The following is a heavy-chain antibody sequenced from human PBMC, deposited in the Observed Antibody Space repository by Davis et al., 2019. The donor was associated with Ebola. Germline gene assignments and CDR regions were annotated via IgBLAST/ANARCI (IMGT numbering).Heavy chain of an antibody. Sequence: GGSLRLSCAASGFTFRNYAMHWVRQAPGKGPEWVAVVSHSEREKFYADSVKGRFTISRDNSENTLYLQMNSLTADDTAVYYCARAVFHEVLDYWGQGTPVTVPP. CDR1: GFTFRNYA. CDR3: ARAVFHEVLDY. CDR2: VSHSEREK. V-gene: IGHV3-30*04. J-gene: IGHJ4*02. D-gene: IGHD3-3*01.